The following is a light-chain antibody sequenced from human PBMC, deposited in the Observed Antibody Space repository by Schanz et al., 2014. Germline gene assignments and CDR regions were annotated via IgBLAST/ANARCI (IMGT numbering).Light chain of an antibody. CDR2: WAS. CDR3: QQYSSTPFA. V-gene: IGKV4-1*01. J-gene: IGKJ4*01. CDR1: QSVLYDSNNKNY. Sequence: DIVMTQSPDSLAVSLGERATINCKSSQSVLYDSNNKNYLAWYQQKPGQPPKLLIYWASARESGVPDRFSGSRSGTNFTLTISSLQAEDVAVYYCQQYSSTPFAFGGGTRVEIK.